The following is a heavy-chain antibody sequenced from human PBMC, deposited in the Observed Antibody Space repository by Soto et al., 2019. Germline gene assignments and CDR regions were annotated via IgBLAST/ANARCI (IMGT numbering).Heavy chain of an antibody. Sequence: EVQLVESGGGLVKPGGSLRLSCAASGFTFKLYTMHWVRPAPGKGLEWVSFCTPSSSSISYADAVEGRFTISRDNARNSLYLQIHNLRAEDTAVYYCARDAASSLDHWGQGTLVTVAS. J-gene: IGHJ4*02. CDR3: ARDAASSLDH. D-gene: IGHD6-13*01. CDR2: CTPSSSSI. V-gene: IGHV3-21*01. CDR1: GFTFKLYT.